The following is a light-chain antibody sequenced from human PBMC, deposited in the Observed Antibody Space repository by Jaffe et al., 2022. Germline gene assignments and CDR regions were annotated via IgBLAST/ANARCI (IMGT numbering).Light chain of an antibody. V-gene: IGKV1-5*03. CDR3: QQYDNYWT. CDR2: KAS. J-gene: IGKJ1*01. Sequence: DIQMTQSPSTLSASVGDRVTITCRASQSIKSWLAWYQQKPGRAPKLLIYKASSLESGVPSRFSGSGSGTEFTLTISSLQPDDFATYYCQQYDNYWTFGHGTKVEIK. CDR1: QSIKSW.